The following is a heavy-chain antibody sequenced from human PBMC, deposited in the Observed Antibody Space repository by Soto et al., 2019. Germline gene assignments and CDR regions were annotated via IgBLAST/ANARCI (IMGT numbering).Heavy chain of an antibody. Sequence: SQTLSLTCAISGDSVSSNSAAWNWIRQSPSKGLEWLGRTYYRSKWYNDYAVSVKSRITINPDTSKNQFSLQLNSVTPEDTAVYYCARALFIAVAAGKAYYYYGMDVWGQGTTVTVSS. D-gene: IGHD6-19*01. CDR3: ARALFIAVAAGKAYYYYGMDV. CDR2: TYYRSKWYN. V-gene: IGHV6-1*01. J-gene: IGHJ6*02. CDR1: GDSVSSNSAA.